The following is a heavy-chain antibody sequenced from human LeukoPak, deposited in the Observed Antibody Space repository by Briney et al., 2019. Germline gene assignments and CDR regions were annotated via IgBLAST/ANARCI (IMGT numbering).Heavy chain of an antibody. V-gene: IGHV1-8*01. Sequence: ASVKVSCKASGYSFTTYDINWVRQATGQGLEWMGWMDPNSGNTGYAQKSQGRVTMTRNTSISTAYMEPSSLRSEDTAVYYCAREFRVVTPTQGDDYWGQGTLVTVSS. CDR1: GYSFTTYD. J-gene: IGHJ4*02. D-gene: IGHD2-21*02. CDR2: MDPNSGNT. CDR3: AREFRVVTPTQGDDY.